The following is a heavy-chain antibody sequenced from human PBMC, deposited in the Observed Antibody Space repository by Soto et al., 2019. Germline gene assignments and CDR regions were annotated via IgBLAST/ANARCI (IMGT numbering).Heavy chain of an antibody. J-gene: IGHJ2*01. CDR1: GGTFSNYA. V-gene: IGHV1-69*12. CDR2: ITPFFGTA. CDR3: AQTLGSAVAGPGRFDL. D-gene: IGHD6-19*01. Sequence: QVQLVQSGAEVKKPGSSVKVSCKASGGTFSNYAISWVRQAPGQGLEWMGGITPFFGTANYAQKFQGRVTITADESMSTAYMELGRLRSEDTAVYYCAQTLGSAVAGPGRFDLWGRGTLVTVSS.